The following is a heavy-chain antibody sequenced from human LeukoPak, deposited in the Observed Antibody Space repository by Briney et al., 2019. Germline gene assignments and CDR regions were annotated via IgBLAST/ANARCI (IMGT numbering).Heavy chain of an antibody. CDR2: IYYSGYT. CDR1: GGSISSYY. J-gene: IGHJ6*03. V-gene: IGHV4-59*01. Sequence: SETLSLTCTVSGGSISSYYWSWIRQPPGEGLEWIGHIYYSGYTNYNPSLKSRVTISVDTSKNQFSLKLSSVTAADTAVYYCAGTTMVRGTYYMDVWGKGTTVTISS. CDR3: AGTTMVRGTYYMDV. D-gene: IGHD3-10*01.